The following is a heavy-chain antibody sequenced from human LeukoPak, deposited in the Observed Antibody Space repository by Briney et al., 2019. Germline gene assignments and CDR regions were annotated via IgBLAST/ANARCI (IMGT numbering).Heavy chain of an antibody. D-gene: IGHD3-22*01. CDR1: GDNFNSYA. CDR3: ARDTGRITMMVG. CDR2: TIPIFDTA. Sequence: ASVKVSCKASGDNFNSYAISWVRQAPGQGLEWMGGTIPIFDTADYAQKFQDRVTITADESTSTAYMELRSLRSDDTAVYYCARDTGRITMMVGWGQGTLVTVSS. V-gene: IGHV1-69*13. J-gene: IGHJ4*02.